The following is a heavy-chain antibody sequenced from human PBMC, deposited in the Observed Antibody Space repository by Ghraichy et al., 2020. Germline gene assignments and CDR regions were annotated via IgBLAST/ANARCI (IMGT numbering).Heavy chain of an antibody. CDR3: ARLASSSWYVRGWFDP. CDR1: GGSISSSSYY. D-gene: IGHD6-13*01. V-gene: IGHV4-39*01. CDR2: IYYSGST. Sequence: SETLSLTCTVSGGSISSSSYYWGWIRQPPGKGLEWIGSIYYSGSTYYNPSLKSRVTISVDTSKNQFSLKLSSVTAADTAVYYCARLASSSWYVRGWFDPWGQGTLVTVSS. J-gene: IGHJ5*02.